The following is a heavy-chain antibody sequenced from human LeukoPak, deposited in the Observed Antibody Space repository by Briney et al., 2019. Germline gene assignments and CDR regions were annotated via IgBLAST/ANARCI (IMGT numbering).Heavy chain of an antibody. CDR2: ISGSGGST. CDR1: GFTFSSYA. J-gene: IGHJ6*02. V-gene: IGHV3-23*01. CDR3: AKDGGYDYYYYGMDV. Sequence: PGGSLRLSCAASGFTFSSYAMNWVRHAPGNGLEWVSTISGSGGSTYYADSVKVRFTISRDNSKNTLYLQMNSLRAEDTAVYYCAKDGGYDYYYYGMDVWGQGTTVTVSS. D-gene: IGHD5-12*01.